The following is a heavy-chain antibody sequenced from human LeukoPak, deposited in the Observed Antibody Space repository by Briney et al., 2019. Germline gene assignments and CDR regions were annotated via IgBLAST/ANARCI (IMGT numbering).Heavy chain of an antibody. CDR2: INWNGGST. J-gene: IGHJ4*02. D-gene: IGHD3-10*01. V-gene: IGHV3-20*04. CDR3: ARLYYGSGSYRDPFDY. Sequence: PGGSLRLSCAASGFIFDDYGMSWVRQAPGKGLEWVSGINWNGGSTGYADSVKGRFTISRDNAKNSLYLQMNSLRAEDTALYYCARLYYGSGSYRDPFDYWGQETLVTVSS. CDR1: GFIFDDYG.